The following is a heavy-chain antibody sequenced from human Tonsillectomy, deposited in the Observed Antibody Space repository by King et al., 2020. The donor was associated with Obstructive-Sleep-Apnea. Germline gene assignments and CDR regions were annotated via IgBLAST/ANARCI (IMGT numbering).Heavy chain of an antibody. CDR3: ARRGGVYSSDTSGYYYNRVDAFDF. V-gene: IGHV5-51*01. D-gene: IGHD3-22*01. J-gene: IGHJ3*01. Sequence: EVQLVESGAEVKKPGESLKISCKTSGYTFSRNWIGWVRQLPGEGLEWLGVIFPGDSDTKYSPSFEGQVTISADESISTVYLQWSSLKASDTAMYYCARRGGVYSSDTSGYYYNRVDAFDFWGRGTMVIVSS. CDR2: IFPGDSDT. CDR1: GYTFSRNW.